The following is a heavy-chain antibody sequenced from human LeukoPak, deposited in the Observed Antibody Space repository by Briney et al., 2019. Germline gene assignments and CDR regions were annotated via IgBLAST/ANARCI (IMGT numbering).Heavy chain of an antibody. CDR1: GYSISSGYY. V-gene: IGHV4-38-2*01. CDR3: ARQSCGGNSWFDY. Sequence: PSETLSLTCAVSGYSISSGYYWGWIRQPPGKGLEWIGSIYHSGSTYYNPSLKSRVTISVDTSKNQFSLKLSSVTAADTAVYYCARQSCGGNSWFDYWGQGTLVTVSS. D-gene: IGHD4-23*01. J-gene: IGHJ5*01. CDR2: IYHSGST.